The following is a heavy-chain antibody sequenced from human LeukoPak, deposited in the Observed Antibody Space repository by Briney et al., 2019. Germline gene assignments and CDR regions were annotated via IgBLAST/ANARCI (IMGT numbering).Heavy chain of an antibody. J-gene: IGHJ4*02. V-gene: IGHV3-74*01. CDR1: GFTFSNYW. CDR3: ARGAWDYYGSGSYYFDY. Sequence: GGSLRLSCAASGFTFSNYWMHWVRQAPGKGLVWVSRINGDGSSISYADSVKGRFTISRDNAKNSLYLQMNSLRAEDTAVYYCARGAWDYYGSGSYYFDYWGQGTLVTVSS. D-gene: IGHD3-10*01. CDR2: INGDGSSI.